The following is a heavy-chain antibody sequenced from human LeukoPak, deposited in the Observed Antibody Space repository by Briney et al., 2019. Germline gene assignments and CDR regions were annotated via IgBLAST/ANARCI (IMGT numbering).Heavy chain of an antibody. D-gene: IGHD3-3*01. CDR3: ARDGDYDFWSGYYGAFDI. CDR2: IKQDGSEK. V-gene: IGHV3-7*01. J-gene: IGHJ3*02. CDR1: GFTFSSYW. Sequence: GGSLRLSCAASGFTFSSYWMSWVRQAPGKGLEWVANIKQDGSEKYYVDSVKGRFTISRDNAKNSLYLQMNSLRAEDTAVYYCARDGDYDFWSGYYGAFDIWGQGTMVTVSS.